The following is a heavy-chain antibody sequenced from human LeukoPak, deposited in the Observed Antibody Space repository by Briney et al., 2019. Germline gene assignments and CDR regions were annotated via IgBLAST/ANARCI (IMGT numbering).Heavy chain of an antibody. CDR1: GYTFTSYG. J-gene: IGHJ6*03. D-gene: IGHD2-2*01. Sequence: ASVKVSCKASGYTFTSYGISWVRQAPGQGLEWMGWISAYNGNTNYAQKLQGRVNMTTDTSTSTAYMELRSLRSDDTAVYYCARDGDIVVVPAAPYYYYYYMDVWGKGTTVTVSS. CDR3: ARDGDIVVVPAAPYYYYYYMDV. CDR2: ISAYNGNT. V-gene: IGHV1-18*01.